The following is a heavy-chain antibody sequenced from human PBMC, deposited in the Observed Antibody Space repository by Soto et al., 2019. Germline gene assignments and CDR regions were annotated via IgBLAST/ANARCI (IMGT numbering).Heavy chain of an antibody. Sequence: SESLSLTCTVSGGSISIYYWSWIRQPAGKGLEWIGRIYTSGSTNYNPSLKSRVTMSVDTSKNQFSLKLSSVTAADTAVYYCARDVPYCTNGVCPGDWFDPWGQGTLVTVSS. D-gene: IGHD2-8*01. CDR2: IYTSGST. CDR3: ARDVPYCTNGVCPGDWFDP. CDR1: GGSISIYY. J-gene: IGHJ5*02. V-gene: IGHV4-4*07.